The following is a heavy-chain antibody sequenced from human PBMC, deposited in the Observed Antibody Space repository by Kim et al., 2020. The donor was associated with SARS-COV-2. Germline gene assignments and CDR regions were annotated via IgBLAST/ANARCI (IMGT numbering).Heavy chain of an antibody. D-gene: IGHD3-22*01. CDR2: INPNSGGT. J-gene: IGHJ3*02. CDR1: GYTFTGYY. V-gene: IGHV1-2*04. CDR3: ARADYYDSSGYYYWDAFGI. Sequence: ASVKVSCKASGYTFTGYYMHWVRQAPGQGLEWMGWINPNSGGTNYAQKLQGWVTMTRDTSISTAYMELSRLRSDDTAVYYCARADYYDSSGYYYWDAFGIWGQGTMVTVSS.